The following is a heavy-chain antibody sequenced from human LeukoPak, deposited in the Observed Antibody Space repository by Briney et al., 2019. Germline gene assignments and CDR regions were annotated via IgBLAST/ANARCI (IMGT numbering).Heavy chain of an antibody. D-gene: IGHD2-21*02. CDR2: IYYSGST. V-gene: IGHV4-39*07. CDR3: ARDHRDTKPFDY. J-gene: IGHJ4*02. Sequence: SETLSLTCTVSGGSISSSSYYWGWIRQPPGKGLEWIGSIYYSGSTYYNPSLKSRVTISVDTSKNQFSLKLSSVTAADTAVYYCARDHRDTKPFDYWGQGTLVTVPS. CDR1: GGSISSSSYY.